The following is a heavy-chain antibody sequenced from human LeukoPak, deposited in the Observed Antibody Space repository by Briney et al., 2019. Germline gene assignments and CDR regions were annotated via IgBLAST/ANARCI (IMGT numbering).Heavy chain of an antibody. CDR1: GGSTSSSSYY. CDR3: ARLRDTMKFNY. J-gene: IGHJ4*02. CDR2: IYYSGST. D-gene: IGHD3-22*01. Sequence: PSETLSLTCTVSGGSTSSSSYYGGWIRQPPGKGLEWIGSIYYSGSTYYNPSLKSRVTISVDTSKNQFSLKLSSVTAADTAVYYCARLRDTMKFNYWGQGTLVTVSS. V-gene: IGHV4-39*01.